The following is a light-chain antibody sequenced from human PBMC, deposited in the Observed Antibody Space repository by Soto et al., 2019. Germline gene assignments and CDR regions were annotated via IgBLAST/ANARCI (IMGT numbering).Light chain of an antibody. CDR2: EGS. Sequence: QSALTQPASVSGSPGQSITISCTGSSSDVGIYNLVSWYQQHPGKAPKLMIYEGSKRPSGVSNRFSGSKSGNTASLTISGLQAEDEADYYCCSYAGGGSYVFGPGTKLTVL. V-gene: IGLV2-23*01. J-gene: IGLJ1*01. CDR1: SSDVGIYNL. CDR3: CSYAGGGSYV.